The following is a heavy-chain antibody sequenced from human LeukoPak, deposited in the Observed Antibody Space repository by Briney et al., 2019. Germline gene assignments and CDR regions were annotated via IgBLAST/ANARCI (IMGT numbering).Heavy chain of an antibody. CDR2: ISHSGGP. CDR3: ARERSGLSHYYYMDV. Sequence: SETLSLTCAVYGGSFSGYYWSWIRQPPGKGLEWIGEISHSGGPNYNPSLKSRVTISVDTSKNQFSLKLTSLTAADTAVYDCARERSGLSHYYYMDVWGKGTTVAVSS. J-gene: IGHJ6*03. CDR1: GGSFSGYY. D-gene: IGHD6-25*01. V-gene: IGHV4-34*01.